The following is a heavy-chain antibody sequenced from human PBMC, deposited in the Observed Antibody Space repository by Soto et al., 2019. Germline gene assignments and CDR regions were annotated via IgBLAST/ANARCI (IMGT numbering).Heavy chain of an antibody. Sequence: QVQLVQSGAEVKKPGASVKVSCKASGYTFTGYYMHWVRQAPGQGLECMGWINPNSGGTNYAQKFQGRVTMTRDTSISTAHMERSRVRSDDTALYYCARGDILAVLRYLEGYYGIDVWGQGTTVTVFS. CDR1: GYTFTGYY. CDR2: INPNSGGT. V-gene: IGHV1-2*02. CDR3: ARGDILAVLRYLEGYYGIDV. D-gene: IGHD3-3*01. J-gene: IGHJ6*02.